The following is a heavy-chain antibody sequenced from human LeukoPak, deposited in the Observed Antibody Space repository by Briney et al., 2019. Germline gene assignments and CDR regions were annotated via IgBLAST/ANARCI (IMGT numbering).Heavy chain of an antibody. J-gene: IGHJ5*02. D-gene: IGHD1-26*01. Sequence: PGGSLRLSCAASEFTFSSYWMHWVRQAPGKGLVWVSRINSDGSSTSYADSVKGRFTISRDNAKNTLYLQMNSLRAEDTAVYYCASPHSGSYNNWFDPWGQGTLVTVSS. CDR1: EFTFSSYW. CDR2: INSDGSST. CDR3: ASPHSGSYNNWFDP. V-gene: IGHV3-74*01.